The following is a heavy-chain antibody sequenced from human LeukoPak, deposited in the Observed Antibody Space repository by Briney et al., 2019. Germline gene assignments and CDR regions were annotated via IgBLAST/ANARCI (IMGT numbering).Heavy chain of an antibody. D-gene: IGHD3-3*01. J-gene: IGHJ4*02. CDR3: AREGIFGARSQAH. V-gene: IGHV1-69*05. CDR1: GGTFSSYA. CDR2: IIPIFGTA. Sequence: SVKVSCKASGGTFSSYAISWVRQAPGQGLEWMGGIIPIFGTANYSQKFQGRVTITTDESTSTAYMELSSLRSEDTAVYYCAREGIFGARSQAHWGQGTLVTVSS.